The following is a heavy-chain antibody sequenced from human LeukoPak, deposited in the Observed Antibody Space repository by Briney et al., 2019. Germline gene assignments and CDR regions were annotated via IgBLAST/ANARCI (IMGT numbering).Heavy chain of an antibody. V-gene: IGHV3-21*01. CDR3: AREAGSREYQRHPNDAFDI. CDR1: GFTFSSYA. CDR2: ISSSSSYI. Sequence: GGSLRLSCAASGFTFSSYAMHWVRQAPGKGLEWVSSISSSSSYIYYADSVKGRFTISRDNAKNSLYLQMNSLRAEDTAVYYCAREAGSREYQRHPNDAFDIWGQGTMVTVSS. J-gene: IGHJ3*02. D-gene: IGHD2-2*01.